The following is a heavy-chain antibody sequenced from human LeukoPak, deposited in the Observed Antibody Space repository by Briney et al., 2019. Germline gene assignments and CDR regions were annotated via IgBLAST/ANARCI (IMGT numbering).Heavy chain of an antibody. Sequence: GGSLRLSCAASGFTFSSYAMSWVRQAPGKGLELVSAISGSGGSTYHADSVKGRFTISRDNSKNTLYLQMNSLRAEDTAVYYCAKDLKSGSYLFLPWGQGTLVTVSS. J-gene: IGHJ5*02. CDR2: ISGSGGST. CDR1: GFTFSSYA. CDR3: AKDLKSGSYLFLP. D-gene: IGHD1-26*01. V-gene: IGHV3-23*01.